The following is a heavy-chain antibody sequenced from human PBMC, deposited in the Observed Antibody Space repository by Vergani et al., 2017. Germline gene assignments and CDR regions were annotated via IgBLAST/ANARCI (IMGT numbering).Heavy chain of an antibody. Sequence: QVQLVQSGAEVKKPGSSVKVSCKASGGTFSSYAISWVRQAPGQGLEWMGRIIPILGIANYAQKFQGRVTITADTSTSTAYMELRSLRSDDTAVYYCARDGARTVSGAAAGFDYWGQGTLVTVSS. V-gene: IGHV1-69*04. J-gene: IGHJ4*02. CDR1: GGTFSSYA. CDR2: IIPILGIA. CDR3: ARDGARTVSGAAAGFDY. D-gene: IGHD6-13*01.